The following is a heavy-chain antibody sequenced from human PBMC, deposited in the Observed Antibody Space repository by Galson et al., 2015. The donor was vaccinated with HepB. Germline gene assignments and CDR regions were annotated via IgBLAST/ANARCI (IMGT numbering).Heavy chain of an antibody. V-gene: IGHV3-30*18. CDR2: ISYDGSNK. CDR1: GFTFSSYG. CDR3: AKTLFVTAMVTNFDY. J-gene: IGHJ4*02. Sequence: SLRLSCAASGFTFSSYGMHWVRQAPGRGLEWVAVISYDGSNKYYADSVKGRFTISRDNSKNALYLQMNSLRAEDTAVYYCAKTLFVTAMVTNFDYWGQGTLVTVSS. D-gene: IGHD5-18*01.